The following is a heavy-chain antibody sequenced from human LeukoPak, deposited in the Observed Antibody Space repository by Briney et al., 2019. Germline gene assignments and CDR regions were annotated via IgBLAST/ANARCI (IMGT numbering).Heavy chain of an antibody. J-gene: IGHJ4*02. D-gene: IGHD1-26*01. Sequence: TGGSLRLSCAASGITLSTFWMHWVRQAPGEGLVWVSRINTDGSVANYADSVEGRFNISRDNAKNMLYLQMNDLRAEDTAVYYCVTDRYSDSAFGDWGQGTVVSVSS. CDR3: VTDRYSDSAFGD. V-gene: IGHV3-74*01. CDR1: GITLSTFW. CDR2: INTDGSVA.